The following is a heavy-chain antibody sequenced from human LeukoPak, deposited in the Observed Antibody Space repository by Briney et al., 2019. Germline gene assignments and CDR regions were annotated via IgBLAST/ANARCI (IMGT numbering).Heavy chain of an antibody. CDR1: GGSISSGGYY. CDR3: ARGFGAGGSSAGDYYYYYMDV. D-gene: IGHD6-6*01. Sequence: SQTLSLTCTVSGGSISSGGYYWSWIRQHPGKGLEWIGYIYYSGSTYYNPSLKSRVTISVDTSKNQFSLKLSSVTAADTAVYYCARGFGAGGSSAGDYYYYYMDVWRKGTTVTVSS. J-gene: IGHJ6*03. V-gene: IGHV4-31*03. CDR2: IYYSGST.